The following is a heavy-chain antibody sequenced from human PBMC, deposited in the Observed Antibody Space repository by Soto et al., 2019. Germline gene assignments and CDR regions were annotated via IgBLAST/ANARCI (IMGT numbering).Heavy chain of an antibody. V-gene: IGHV1-3*01. CDR1: GYTLTSYA. D-gene: IGHD6-19*01. J-gene: IGHJ4*02. CDR3: AKGSIAVAGYHHCFDY. Sequence: GASVKVSCKASGYTLTSYAMHWVRRAPGQRLEWMGWINAGNGNTKYSQKFQGRVTITRDTSASTAYMELSSLRSEDTAVYYCAKGSIAVAGYHHCFDYWGQGTLVTVSS. CDR2: INAGNGNT.